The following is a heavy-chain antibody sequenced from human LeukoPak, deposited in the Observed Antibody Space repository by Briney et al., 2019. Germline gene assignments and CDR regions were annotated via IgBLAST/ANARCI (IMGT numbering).Heavy chain of an antibody. V-gene: IGHV4-61*08. CDR3: ARLVAYCSSSSCSFDY. CDR1: GGSVSRADYY. CDR2: VYYTGTT. J-gene: IGHJ4*02. D-gene: IGHD2-2*01. Sequence: ASETLSLTCTVSGGSVSRADYYWTWIRQPPGKGLEYVGYVYYTGTTDYNPSLKSRVTISLDTSRNQLSLKLSSVTAADTAVYYCARLVAYCSSSSCSFDYWGQGTLVTVSS.